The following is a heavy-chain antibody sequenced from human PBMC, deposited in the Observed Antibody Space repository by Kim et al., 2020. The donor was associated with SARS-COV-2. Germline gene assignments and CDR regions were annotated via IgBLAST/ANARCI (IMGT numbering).Heavy chain of an antibody. CDR1: GVSISSSTDY. Sequence: SETLSLTCTVSGVSISSSTDYWAWIRQPPGKGLECIGNINYSGRAYYNPSLNSRVTISVDTSKNQLSLKLSSVTAADTAVYYCARHVMNWYFDLWGRGTLVTVSS. CDR2: INYSGRA. V-gene: IGHV4-39*01. J-gene: IGHJ2*01. CDR3: ARHVMNWYFDL.